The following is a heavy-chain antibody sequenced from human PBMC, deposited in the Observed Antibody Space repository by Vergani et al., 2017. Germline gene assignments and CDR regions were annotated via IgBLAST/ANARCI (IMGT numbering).Heavy chain of an antibody. CDR1: GDSVSSNSAA. V-gene: IGHV6-1*01. Sequence: QVQLQQSGPGLVKPSQTLSLTCAISGDSVSSNSAAWNWIRQSPSRGLEWLGRPYYRSKWYNDYAVSVKRRITINPDPSKNQFSLQLNSVTPEDTAVYYCARGPGDKENWNYVGHWFDPWGQGTLVTVSS. CDR2: PYYRSKWYN. D-gene: IGHD1-7*01. J-gene: IGHJ5*02. CDR3: ARGPGDKENWNYVGHWFDP.